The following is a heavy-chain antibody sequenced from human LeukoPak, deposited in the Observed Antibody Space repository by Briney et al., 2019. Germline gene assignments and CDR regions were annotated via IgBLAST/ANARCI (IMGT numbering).Heavy chain of an antibody. D-gene: IGHD2-15*01. Sequence: SETLSLTCTVSGASISSSSYYWGWIRQPPGKGLEWIGSIYDSGSTNYNPSLKSRVTISVDTSKNQFSLKLSSVTAADTAVYYCARGPSGNELLTWGQGTLVTVSS. CDR3: ARGPSGNELLT. V-gene: IGHV4-39*07. J-gene: IGHJ5*02. CDR1: GASISSSSYY. CDR2: IYDSGST.